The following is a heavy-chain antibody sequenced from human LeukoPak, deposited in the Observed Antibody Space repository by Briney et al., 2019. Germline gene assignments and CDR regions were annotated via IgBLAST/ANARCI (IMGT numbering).Heavy chain of an antibody. Sequence: ASVKVSCKASGYTFSSYAMSWVRQAPGKGLEWVSAISGSGGSTYYADSVKGRFTISRDNSKNTLYLQMNSLRAEDTAVYYCAKDPQSYWGQGTLVTVSS. V-gene: IGHV3-23*01. J-gene: IGHJ4*02. CDR3: AKDPQSY. CDR2: ISGSGGST. CDR1: GYTFSSYA.